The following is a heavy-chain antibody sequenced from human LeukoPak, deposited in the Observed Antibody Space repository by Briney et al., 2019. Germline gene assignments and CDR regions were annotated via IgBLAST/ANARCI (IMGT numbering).Heavy chain of an antibody. V-gene: IGHV3-15*01. Sequence: GGSLRLSCAASGFTFSNAWMSWVRQAPGKGLEWVGRIKSKTDGGTTGYAAPVKGRFTISRDDSKNTLYLQTNSLKTEDTAVYYCTTESDYDFWSGYYSPDYWGQGTLVTVSS. J-gene: IGHJ4*02. CDR3: TTESDYDFWSGYYSPDY. D-gene: IGHD3-3*01. CDR1: GFTFSNAW. CDR2: IKSKTDGGTT.